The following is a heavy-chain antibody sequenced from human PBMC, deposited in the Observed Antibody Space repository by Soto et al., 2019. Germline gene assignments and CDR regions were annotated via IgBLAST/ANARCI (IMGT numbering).Heavy chain of an antibody. V-gene: IGHV1-3*01. J-gene: IGHJ4*02. D-gene: IGHD1-26*01. CDR2: INAGNGNT. Sequence: QVQLVQSGAEVKKPGASVKVSCKASGYTFTSYAMHWVRQAPGQRLEWMGWINAGNGNTQYSQKFQGRVTIIRDTSASTAYMELRSLRSEATAVYYCARGASPLIDYWGQGTLVTVSS. CDR3: ARGASPLIDY. CDR1: GYTFTSYA.